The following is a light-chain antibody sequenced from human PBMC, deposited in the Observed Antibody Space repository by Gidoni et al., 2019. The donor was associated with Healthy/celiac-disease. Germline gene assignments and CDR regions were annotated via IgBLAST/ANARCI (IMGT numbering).Light chain of an antibody. V-gene: IGKV1-39*01. CDR3: QQSYSTPLT. CDR1: QSISSY. Sequence: DIQMTQSPSSLSASVGDRVSITCRASQSISSYLNWYQQKPGKAPNLLIYTASNLQSGVPSRFSGGGSGTHFALTISSLQPEDCATYYCQQSYSTPLTFGGGTKVEIK. CDR2: TAS. J-gene: IGKJ4*01.